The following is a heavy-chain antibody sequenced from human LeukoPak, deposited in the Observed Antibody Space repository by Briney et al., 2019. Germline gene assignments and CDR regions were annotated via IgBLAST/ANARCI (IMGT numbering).Heavy chain of an antibody. D-gene: IGHD3-10*01. J-gene: IGHJ6*02. CDR3: WLLLWFGEADV. V-gene: IGHV3-48*04. CDR2: ISSSSSTI. CDR1: GFTFSSYS. Sequence: GGSLRLSCAASGFTFSSYSMNWVRQAPGKGLERVSYISSSSSTIYYADSVKGRFTISRDNAKNSLYLQMNSLRAEDTAVYYCWLLLWFGEADVWGQGTTVTVSS.